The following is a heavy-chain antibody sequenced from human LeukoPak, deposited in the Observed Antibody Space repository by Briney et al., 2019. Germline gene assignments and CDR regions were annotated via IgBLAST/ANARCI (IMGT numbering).Heavy chain of an antibody. CDR3: ATVGASHYGDWYFAY. J-gene: IGHJ4*02. CDR2: VDPSGST. Sequence: SETLSLTCAVSGYSISSGYYWGWIRPPPGKGLEWIGNVDPSGSTYYNPSLKSRATISLDTSKKQFSLKLTSVTAADTAVYYCATVGASHYGDWYFAYWGQGTLVTVSS. D-gene: IGHD4-17*01. V-gene: IGHV4-38-2*01. CDR1: GYSISSGYY.